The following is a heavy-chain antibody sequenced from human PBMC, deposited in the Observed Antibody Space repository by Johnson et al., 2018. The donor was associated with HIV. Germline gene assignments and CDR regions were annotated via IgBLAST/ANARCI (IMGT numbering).Heavy chain of an antibody. Sequence: VLLVESGGGLVQPGRSLRLSCAASGFTFDDYAMHWVRQAPGQGLEWVSGISWNSGSIGYADSAKGRFTISRDNAKNSLYLQMNSLIAEDTAVYYCARGVGGRTADAFDIWGQGTMVTVSS. CDR1: GFTFDDYA. CDR3: ARGVGGRTADAFDI. V-gene: IGHV3-9*01. CDR2: ISWNSGSI. D-gene: IGHD3-16*01. J-gene: IGHJ3*02.